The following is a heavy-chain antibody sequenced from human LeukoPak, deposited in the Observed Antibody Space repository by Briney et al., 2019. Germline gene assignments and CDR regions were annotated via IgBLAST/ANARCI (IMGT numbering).Heavy chain of an antibody. CDR1: GGTFSNHA. V-gene: IGHV1-69*13. D-gene: IGHD6-13*01. CDR3: ARHSGHSSWYYGLDV. Sequence: ASVKVSCKASGGTFSNHAFSWVRQAPGQGLEWMGGIIPIDDSTNYVQKFQDRVMITADEATNIIYMELGSLKSEDTAEYYCARHSGHSSWYYGLDVWGQGTTVTVPS. J-gene: IGHJ6*02. CDR2: IIPIDDST.